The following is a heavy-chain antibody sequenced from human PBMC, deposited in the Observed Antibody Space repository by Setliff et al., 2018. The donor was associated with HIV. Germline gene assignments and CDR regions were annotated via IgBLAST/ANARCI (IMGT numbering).Heavy chain of an antibody. CDR3: ARPRRVRSRAWYWFDI. Sequence: KASETLSLTCAASGYSTNSGFSRAWIRQPPGQGPQWIGSIYQSGSIYYNPSLQSRVTISVDSSKNQFSLNLFSVTAADTAVYYCARPRRVRSRAWYWFDIWGQGTLVTVSS. CDR1: GYSTNSGFS. J-gene: IGHJ5*02. D-gene: IGHD6-19*01. CDR2: IYQSGSI. V-gene: IGHV4-38-2*01.